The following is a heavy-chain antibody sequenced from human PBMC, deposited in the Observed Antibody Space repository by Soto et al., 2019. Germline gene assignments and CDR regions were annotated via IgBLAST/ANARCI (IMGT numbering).Heavy chain of an antibody. CDR2: YDLEKGET. J-gene: IGHJ5*02. V-gene: IGHV1-24*01. CDR3: AIEVGRSNQSDL. D-gene: IGHD6-13*01. Sequence: ASVKVSCKASGYTFTSYDINWVRQATGQGLEWMGGYDLEKGETIYAQKFQGRVTMTEDSPADTPYMQLGSLRSEDTAVYYCAIEVGRSNQSDLWGQGTMVTVSS. CDR1: GYTFTSYD.